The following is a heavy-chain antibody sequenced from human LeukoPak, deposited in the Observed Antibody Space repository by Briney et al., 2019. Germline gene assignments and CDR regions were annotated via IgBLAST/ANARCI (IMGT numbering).Heavy chain of an antibody. D-gene: IGHD3-16*02. CDR3: VRGASLAYYMDV. Sequence: GGSLRLSCVVSGFTFSSHWMSWVRQAPGKGLVWVSRINTDGSRTNYADSVKGRFAISRDDAKNTVHLQMYSLGAEDSAVYYCVRGASLAYYMDVWGKGTTVTVSS. V-gene: IGHV3-74*01. J-gene: IGHJ6*03. CDR2: INTDGSRT. CDR1: GFTFSSHW.